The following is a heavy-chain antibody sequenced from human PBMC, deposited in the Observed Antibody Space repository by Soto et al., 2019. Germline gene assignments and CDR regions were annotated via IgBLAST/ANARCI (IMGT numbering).Heavy chain of an antibody. CDR3: AIEGLCFGQLLPLAY. V-gene: IGHV3-48*02. Sequence: GGSLRLSCAASGFTFSSYSMNWVRQAPGKGLEWVSYISSSSSTIYYADSVKGRFTISRDNAKNSLYLQMNSLRDEDTAVYYCAIEGLCFGQLLPLAYSGQGTLVTVSS. J-gene: IGHJ1*01. D-gene: IGHD3-10*01. CDR2: ISSSSSTI. CDR1: GFTFSSYS.